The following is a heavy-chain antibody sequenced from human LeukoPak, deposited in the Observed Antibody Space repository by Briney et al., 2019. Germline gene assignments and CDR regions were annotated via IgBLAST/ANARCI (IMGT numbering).Heavy chain of an antibody. V-gene: IGHV3-33*01. D-gene: IGHD6-13*01. CDR1: GFTFSSYG. J-gene: IGHJ4*02. CDR3: ARDGGRDSTYWYYY. Sequence: GGSLRLSCAASGFTFSSYGMHWVRQAPGKGLEWVAVIWYDGRNKYYADSVKGRFTISRDNSKNTLYLQMNILRAEDTAVYYCARDGGRDSTYWYYYWGQGTLVTVSS. CDR2: IWYDGRNK.